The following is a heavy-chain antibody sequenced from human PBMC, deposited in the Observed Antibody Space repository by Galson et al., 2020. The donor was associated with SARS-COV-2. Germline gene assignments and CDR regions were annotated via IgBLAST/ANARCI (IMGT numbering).Heavy chain of an antibody. Sequence: SETLSLTCTVSGGSIGSYYWSWIRQPAGKGLEWIGRIYTSGTTNYNPSLTGRLSMSVDKSKNQFSLRLSPVTAADTAVYYCARGVAFGNRGVVDHFDCWGVGTLVTVSS. CDR2: IYTSGTT. CDR1: GGSIGSYY. V-gene: IGHV4-4*07. J-gene: IGHJ4*02. D-gene: IGHD3-10*01. CDR3: ARGVAFGNRGVVDHFDC.